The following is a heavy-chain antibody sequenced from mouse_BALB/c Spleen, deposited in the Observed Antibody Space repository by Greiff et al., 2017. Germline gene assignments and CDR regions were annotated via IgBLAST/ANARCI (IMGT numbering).Heavy chain of an antibody. D-gene: IGHD2-4*01. V-gene: IGHV5-6-3*01. Sequence: EVKLMESGGGLVQPGGSLKLSCAASGFTFSSYGMSWVRQTPDKRLELVATINSNGGSTYYPDSVKGRFTISRDNAKNTLYLQMSSLKSEDTAMYYCARDDYDWGQGTLVTVSA. CDR1: GFTFSSYG. CDR3: ARDDYD. CDR2: INSNGGST. J-gene: IGHJ3*01.